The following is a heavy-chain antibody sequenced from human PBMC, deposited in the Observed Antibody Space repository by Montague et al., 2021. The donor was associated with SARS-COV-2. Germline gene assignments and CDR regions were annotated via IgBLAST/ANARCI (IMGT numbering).Heavy chain of an antibody. Sequence: SETLSLTCTVSGGSISTYHWSWIRQPPGKGLEWIGYIYYTGSTNYNPSLKSRVTISVDTSKNQFSLKLSSVTAADTAVYYCARWGSYYDSTSGYYYFDYWGQGTLVTVSS. CDR3: ARWGSYYDSTSGYYYFDY. CDR1: GGSISTYH. D-gene: IGHD3-22*01. J-gene: IGHJ4*02. CDR2: IYYTGST. V-gene: IGHV4-59*08.